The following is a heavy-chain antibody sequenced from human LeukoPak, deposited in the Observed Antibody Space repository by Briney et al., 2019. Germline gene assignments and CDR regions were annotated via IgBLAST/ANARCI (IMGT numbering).Heavy chain of an antibody. CDR3: AKESGPMVRGSSFDY. D-gene: IGHD3-10*01. V-gene: IGHV3-66*01. CDR2: IYSGGST. J-gene: IGHJ4*02. CDR1: GFTVSSNY. Sequence: GGSLRLSCAASGFTVSSNYMSWVRQAPGKGLEWVSVIYSGGSTYYADSVKGRFTISRDNSKNTLYLQMNSLRAEDTAVYYCAKESGPMVRGSSFDYWGQGTLVTVSS.